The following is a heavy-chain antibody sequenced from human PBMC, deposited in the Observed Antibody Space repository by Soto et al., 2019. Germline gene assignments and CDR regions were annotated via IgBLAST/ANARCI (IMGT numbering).Heavy chain of an antibody. Sequence: QVQPVESGGGVVQPGRSLRLSCAASGFTFSSYAMHWVRQAPGKGLEWVAVISYDGSNKYYVDSVKGRFSISRDNSKNTLYLQMNSLRAEDMAVYYCAREIERLLGYWGQGTLVTVSS. CDR3: AREIERLLGY. J-gene: IGHJ4*02. CDR1: GFTFSSYA. CDR2: ISYDGSNK. D-gene: IGHD3-3*01. V-gene: IGHV3-30-3*01.